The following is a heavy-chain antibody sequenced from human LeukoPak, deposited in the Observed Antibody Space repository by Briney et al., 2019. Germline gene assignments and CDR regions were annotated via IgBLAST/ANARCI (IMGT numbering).Heavy chain of an antibody. Sequence: SETLSLTCSLSGGSISPYYWSWIRQPPGKGLEWIGYIYYTGDTNYNPSLKSRVTISVDTSKNQFSLRLSSVTAADTAVYYCTRGTVTINYFDYWGQGTLVTVSS. J-gene: IGHJ4*02. CDR3: TRGTVTINYFDY. CDR2: IYYTGDT. D-gene: IGHD4-17*01. V-gene: IGHV4-59*01. CDR1: GGSISPYY.